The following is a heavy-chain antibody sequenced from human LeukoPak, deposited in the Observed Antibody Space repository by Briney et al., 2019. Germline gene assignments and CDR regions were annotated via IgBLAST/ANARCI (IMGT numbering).Heavy chain of an antibody. J-gene: IGHJ4*02. Sequence: ASAKVSCKASGYTFTGYYMHWVRQAPGQGLEWMGWINPNSGGTNYAQKFQGRVTMTRDTSISTAYMELSRLRSDDTAVYYCARGYSSSWSHFDYWGQGTLVTVSS. V-gene: IGHV1-2*02. CDR3: ARGYSSSWSHFDY. CDR1: GYTFTGYY. D-gene: IGHD6-13*01. CDR2: INPNSGGT.